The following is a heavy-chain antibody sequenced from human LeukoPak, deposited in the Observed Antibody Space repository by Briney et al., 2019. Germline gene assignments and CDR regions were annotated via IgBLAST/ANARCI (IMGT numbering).Heavy chain of an antibody. V-gene: IGHV1-2*02. CDR2: INPNSGGA. CDR3: ARERDQIVVVVAATPDY. J-gene: IGHJ4*02. CDR1: GYTFTGYY. D-gene: IGHD2-15*01. Sequence: ASVKVSCKASGYTFTGYYMHWVRQAPGQGREWMGWINPNSGGANYAQKFQDRVTLPMHTSISTAYMALSRLTADDPAAHYFARERDQIVVVVAATPDYWGRGT.